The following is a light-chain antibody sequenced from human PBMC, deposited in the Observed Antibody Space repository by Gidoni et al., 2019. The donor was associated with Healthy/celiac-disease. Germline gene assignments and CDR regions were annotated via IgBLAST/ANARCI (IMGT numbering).Light chain of an antibody. Sequence: QSALTQPRPASGSPGQSVTISCTGTSSDVGGYNYVSLYQQHPGKAPTLMIYDVSKRPSGVPDRFSGSTSGNTASLTISGLQAEDEADYYCCSYAGSYTPFGGGTKLTVL. CDR1: SSDVGGYNY. V-gene: IGLV2-11*01. CDR2: DVS. J-gene: IGLJ2*01. CDR3: CSYAGSYTP.